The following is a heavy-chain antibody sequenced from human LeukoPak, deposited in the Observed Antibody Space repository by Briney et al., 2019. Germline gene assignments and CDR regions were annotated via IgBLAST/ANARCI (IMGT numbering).Heavy chain of an antibody. V-gene: IGHV1-24*01. Sequence: ASVKVSCKVSGYTLTELSMHWVRQAPGKGLEWMGGFDPEDSETIYAQKFQGRVTMTEDTSTDTAYMELSSLRSEDTAVYYCARNYYGSGSYDYWGQGTLVTVSS. D-gene: IGHD3-10*01. CDR3: ARNYYGSGSYDY. J-gene: IGHJ4*02. CDR2: FDPEDSET. CDR1: GYTLTELS.